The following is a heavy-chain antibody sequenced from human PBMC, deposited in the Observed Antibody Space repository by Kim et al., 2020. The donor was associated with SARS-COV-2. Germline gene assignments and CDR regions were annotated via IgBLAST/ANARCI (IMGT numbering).Heavy chain of an antibody. D-gene: IGHD3-16*02. J-gene: IGHJ4*02. V-gene: IGHV3-33*01. Sequence: GGSLRLSCAASGFTFSSYGMHWVRQAPGKGLEWVAVIWYDGSNKYYADSVKGRFTISRDNSKNTLYLQMNSLRAEDTAVYYCARELRLGELSFRGGLFDYWGQGTLVTVSS. CDR2: IWYDGSNK. CDR3: ARELRLGELSFRGGLFDY. CDR1: GFTFSSYG.